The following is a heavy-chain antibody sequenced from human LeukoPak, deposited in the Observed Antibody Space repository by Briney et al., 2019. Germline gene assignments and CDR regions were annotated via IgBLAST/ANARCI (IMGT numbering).Heavy chain of an antibody. V-gene: IGHV3-30*02. Sequence: KPGGSLRLSCAASGFTFSSYGMHWVRQAPGKGLEWVAFIRYDGSNKYYADSVKGRFTISRDNSKNTLYLQMNSLRAEDTAVYYCAREVVVASYYYYYMDVWGKGTTVTISS. D-gene: IGHD2-15*01. CDR1: GFTFSSYG. J-gene: IGHJ6*03. CDR2: IRYDGSNK. CDR3: AREVVVASYYYYYMDV.